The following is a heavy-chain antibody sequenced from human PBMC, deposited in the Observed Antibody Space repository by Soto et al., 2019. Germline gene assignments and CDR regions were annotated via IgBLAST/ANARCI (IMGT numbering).Heavy chain of an antibody. CDR2: IYYSGST. CDR3: ARERNLIVGHNWFAP. CDR1: GGSISSYY. Sequence: SETLSLTCTVSGGSISSYYWSWIRQPPGKGLEWIRYIYYSGSTNYNPSLKSRVTISVDTSKNQFSLKLSSVTAADTAVYYCARERNLIVGHNWFAPGGQGTLVTVSS. J-gene: IGHJ5*02. D-gene: IGHD3-22*01. V-gene: IGHV4-59*01.